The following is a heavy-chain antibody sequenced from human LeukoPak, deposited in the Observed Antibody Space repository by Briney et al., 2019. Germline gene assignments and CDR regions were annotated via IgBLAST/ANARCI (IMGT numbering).Heavy chain of an antibody. Sequence: WETVRLSCAASGVAFDSHGMHWVRQAPGKGLEWGAVIWYDGSNKDYADSVKGRFTISRDNSKNTLYLQMNSLRAEDTAVYYCARARNNYDTSGFSALDYWGQGTLVTVSS. CDR1: GVAFDSHG. CDR2: IWYDGSNK. V-gene: IGHV3-33*01. CDR3: ARARNNYDTSGFSALDY. J-gene: IGHJ4*02. D-gene: IGHD3-22*01.